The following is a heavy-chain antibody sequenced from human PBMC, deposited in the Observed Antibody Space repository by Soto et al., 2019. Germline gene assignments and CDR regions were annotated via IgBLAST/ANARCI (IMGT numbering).Heavy chain of an antibody. J-gene: IGHJ4*02. D-gene: IGHD1-1*01. CDR2: ISWNSGSI. CDR1: GFTFDDYA. CDR3: AKDMGSQSGTLGLDY. V-gene: IGHV3-9*01. Sequence: PGGSLRLSCAASGFTFDDYAMHWVRQAPGKGLEWVSGISWNSGSIGYADSVKGRFTISRDNAKNSLYLQMNSLRAEDTALYYCAKDMGSQSGTLGLDYWGQGTLVTVSS.